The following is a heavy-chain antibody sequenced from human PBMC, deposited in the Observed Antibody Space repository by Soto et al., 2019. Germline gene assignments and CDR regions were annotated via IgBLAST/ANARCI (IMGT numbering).Heavy chain of an antibody. D-gene: IGHD1-7*01. CDR2: ITINGNT. Sequence: QVQQQESGPGLVKPSDTLSLTCRVSGAYISDFSWSWIRQPAGKALEWIGLITINGNTQKNPTFKSRVTMSIDTSRNLCSLNLQSATAADTALYYCARETGENWTYEAHWGPGTLVTVSS. V-gene: IGHV4-4*07. CDR1: GAYISDFS. J-gene: IGHJ1*01. CDR3: ARETGENWTYEAH.